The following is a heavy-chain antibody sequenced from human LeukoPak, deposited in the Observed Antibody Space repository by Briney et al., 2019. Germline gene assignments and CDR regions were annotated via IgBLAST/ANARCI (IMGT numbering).Heavy chain of an antibody. V-gene: IGHV3-48*01. D-gene: IGHD3-10*01. CDR2: ISSSNTV. CDR3: ARLGRFLRVDYFDY. Sequence: GGSLRLSCAASGFPFSGYSLTWVRQAPGKGLEWISYISSSNTVYYADSVEGRFTISRDNAKNSLYLQMNSLTADDTAVYYCARLGRFLRVDYFDYWAREAWSPSPQ. J-gene: IGHJ4*02. CDR1: GFPFSGYS.